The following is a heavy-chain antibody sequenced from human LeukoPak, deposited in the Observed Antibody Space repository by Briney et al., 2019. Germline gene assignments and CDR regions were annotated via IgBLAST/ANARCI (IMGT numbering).Heavy chain of an antibody. Sequence: PGGSLRLSCAASGFTVSSNYMSWVRQAPGKGLEWVSVIYSCGSTYYADSVKGRFTISRDNSKNTLYLQMNSLRAEDTAVYYCAKATMIVVVITRTFFDYWGQGTLVTVSS. CDR1: GFTVSSNY. CDR3: AKATMIVVVITRTFFDY. D-gene: IGHD3-22*01. CDR2: IYSCGST. V-gene: IGHV3-53*01. J-gene: IGHJ4*02.